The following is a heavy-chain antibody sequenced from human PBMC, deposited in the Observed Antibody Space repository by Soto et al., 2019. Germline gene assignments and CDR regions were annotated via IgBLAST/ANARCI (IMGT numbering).Heavy chain of an antibody. Sequence: QVQLQESGPGLVKPSGTLSLTCAVSGGSISSSNWWSWVRQPPGKGLEWIGEIYHSGSTNYNPSLGSRVTIPLARSKYQFSLKLSSVTAADTAVYYCARFSMVRGVRPNWGQGTLVTVSS. CDR1: GGSISSSNW. V-gene: IGHV4-4*02. CDR2: IYHSGST. D-gene: IGHD3-10*01. J-gene: IGHJ4*02. CDR3: ARFSMVRGVRPN.